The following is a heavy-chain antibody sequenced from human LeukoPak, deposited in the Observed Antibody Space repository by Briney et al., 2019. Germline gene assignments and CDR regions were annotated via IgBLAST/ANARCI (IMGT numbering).Heavy chain of an antibody. CDR2: ISAYNGNT. J-gene: IGHJ3*02. Sequence: GASVKVSCKASGYTFTSYGISWVRQAPGQGLEWMGWISAYNGNTNYAQKLQGRVTMTTDTSTSTAYMELRSLRSDDTAVYYCARDSGSYMSGAFDIWGQGTMATVSS. V-gene: IGHV1-18*01. CDR3: ARDSGSYMSGAFDI. CDR1: GYTFTSYG. D-gene: IGHD1-26*01.